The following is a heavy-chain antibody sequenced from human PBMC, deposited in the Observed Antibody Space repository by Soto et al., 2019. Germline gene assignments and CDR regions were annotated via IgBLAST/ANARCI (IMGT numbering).Heavy chain of an antibody. D-gene: IGHD2-8*01. J-gene: IGHJ4*02. CDR3: AREVDCTNGVCYFDY. CDR2: INPNSGGT. V-gene: IGHV1-2*04. Sequence: VQLVQSGAEVKKPGASVKVSCKASGYTFTGYYMHWVRQAPGQGLEWMGWINPNSGGTNYAQKFQGWVTMTRDTSISTAYMELSRLRSDDTAVYYCAREVDCTNGVCYFDYWGQGTLVTVSS. CDR1: GYTFTGYY.